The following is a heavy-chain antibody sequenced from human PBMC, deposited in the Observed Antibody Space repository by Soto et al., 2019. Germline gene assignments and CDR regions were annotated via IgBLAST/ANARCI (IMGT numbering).Heavy chain of an antibody. J-gene: IGHJ6*02. CDR3: AKEGTYSNYGDYYYGMDV. D-gene: IGHD4-4*01. CDR2: ISGSGGST. CDR1: GFTFSSYA. V-gene: IGHV3-23*01. Sequence: GGSLRLSCAASGFTFSSYAMSWVRQAPGKGLEWVSAISGSGGSTYYADYVKGRFTISRDNSKNTLYLQMNSLRAEDTAVYYCAKEGTYSNYGDYYYGMDVWGQGTTVTVSS.